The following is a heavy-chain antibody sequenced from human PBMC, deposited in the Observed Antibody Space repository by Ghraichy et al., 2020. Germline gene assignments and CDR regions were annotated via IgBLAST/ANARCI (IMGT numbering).Heavy chain of an antibody. Sequence: GGSLRLSCAASGFTFSSVWMTWVRQAPGKGLEWVASIKQGGYETHYVDSVRGRLTISRDDAKNSLYLQMNSLRAEDTAVYYCACLDPPGYWGQGTQVTVSS. J-gene: IGHJ4*02. CDR1: GFTFSSVW. CDR2: IKQGGYET. CDR3: ACLDPPGY. V-gene: IGHV3-7*01.